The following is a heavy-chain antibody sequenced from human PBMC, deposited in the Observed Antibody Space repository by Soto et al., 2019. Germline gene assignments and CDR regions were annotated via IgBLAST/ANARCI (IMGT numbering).Heavy chain of an antibody. V-gene: IGHV3-30*18. CDR3: AKDALPGGYCSSTSCYSGYYYGMDV. CDR1: GFTFSSYG. J-gene: IGHJ6*02. CDR2: ISYDGSNK. D-gene: IGHD2-2*01. Sequence: PGGSLRLSCAASGFTFSSYGMHWVRQAPGKGLEWVAVISYDGSNKYYADSVKGRFTISRDNSKNTLYLQMNSLRAEDTAVYYCAKDALPGGYCSSTSCYSGYYYGMDVWGQGTTVTVSS.